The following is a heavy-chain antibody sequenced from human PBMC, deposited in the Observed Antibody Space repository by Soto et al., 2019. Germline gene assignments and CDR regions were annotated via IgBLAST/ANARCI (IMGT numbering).Heavy chain of an antibody. Sequence: SETLSLTCSVSGTSIRNYYWSWIRQPPGKGLEWIGYIYYSGSTNYNPSLKSRVTISVDTSKNQFSLKLSSVTAAATAVYYCAREFTISSGWSLGFDYWGQGTLGTGSS. J-gene: IGHJ4*02. CDR2: IYYSGST. CDR1: GTSIRNYY. V-gene: IGHV4-59*01. CDR3: AREFTISSGWSLGFDY. D-gene: IGHD6-19*01.